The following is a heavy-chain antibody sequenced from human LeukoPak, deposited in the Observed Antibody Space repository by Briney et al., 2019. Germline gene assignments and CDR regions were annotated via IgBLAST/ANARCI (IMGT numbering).Heavy chain of an antibody. CDR2: MSNSSRTI. J-gene: IGHJ4*02. D-gene: IGHD6-19*01. Sequence: TGGSLRLSCAASGFTFSSFEMNWVRQAPGKGLEWVSYMSNSSRTIYYADSVKGRFTISRDNAKNSLYLQMNSLRAEDTAVYYCARDVGSGWFDYWGQGTLVTVSS. CDR3: ARDVGSGWFDY. V-gene: IGHV3-48*03. CDR1: GFTFSSFE.